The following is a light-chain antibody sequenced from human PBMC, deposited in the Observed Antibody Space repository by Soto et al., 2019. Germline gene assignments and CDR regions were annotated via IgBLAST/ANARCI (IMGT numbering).Light chain of an antibody. CDR3: QQYNSFSWT. CDR1: QSISSW. V-gene: IGKV1-5*03. CDR2: KAS. J-gene: IGKJ1*01. Sequence: DIQMTQSPSTLSASVGDRVTITCRASQSISSWLAWYQQKPGKAPKLLIYKASSIESGVPSSFSGSGSGTEFSLTNSNLQRDDFASYSCQQYNSFSWTFGQGTKVDIK.